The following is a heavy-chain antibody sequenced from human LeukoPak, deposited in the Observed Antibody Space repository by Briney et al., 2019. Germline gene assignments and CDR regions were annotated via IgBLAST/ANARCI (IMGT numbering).Heavy chain of an antibody. CDR2: ISYSGTT. J-gene: IGHJ5*01. Sequence: SETLSLTCTVSSASITSSPYFWGWIRQSPGKGLEWIGSISYSGTTYYNPSLKSRVSISVDTSKNDFALKLASVTAADTAMYFCARRVGFYGSGSLNYFDPWGQGILVSVSS. CDR1: SASITSSPYF. V-gene: IGHV4-39*02. CDR3: ARRVGFYGSGSLNYFDP. D-gene: IGHD3-10*01.